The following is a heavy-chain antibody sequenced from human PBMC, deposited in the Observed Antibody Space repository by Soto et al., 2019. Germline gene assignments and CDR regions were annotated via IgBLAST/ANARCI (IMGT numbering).Heavy chain of an antibody. CDR2: INSDGSST. V-gene: IGHV3-74*01. CDR3: AREAPGIAAAGDY. D-gene: IGHD6-13*01. Sequence: VGSLRLSCAASGFTFSSYWMHWVRQAPGKGLVWVSRINSDGSSTSYADSVKGRFTISRDNAKNTLYLQMNSLRAEDTTVYYCAREAPGIAAAGDYWGQGTLVTVSS. CDR1: GFTFSSYW. J-gene: IGHJ4*02.